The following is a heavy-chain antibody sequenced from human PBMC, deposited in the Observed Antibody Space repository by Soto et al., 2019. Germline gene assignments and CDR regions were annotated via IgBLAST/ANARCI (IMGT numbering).Heavy chain of an antibody. J-gene: IGHJ4*02. CDR1: GFTFSSYG. V-gene: IGHV3-30*18. CDR2: ISYDGSNK. CDR3: AKVSLTKSKGIVVVNNDY. D-gene: IGHD3-22*01. Sequence: GGSLRLSCAASGFTFSSYGMHWVRQAPGKGLEWVAVISYDGSNKYYADSVKGRFTISRDNSKNTLYLQMNSLRAEDTAVYYCAKVSLTKSKGIVVVNNDYWGQGTLVTVSS.